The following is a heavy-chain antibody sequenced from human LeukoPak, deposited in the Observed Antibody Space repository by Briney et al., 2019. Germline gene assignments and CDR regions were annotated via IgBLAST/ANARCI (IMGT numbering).Heavy chain of an antibody. CDR1: GGTVSSYA. CDR3: ASGAGSAMVTTNFDY. D-gene: IGHD5-18*01. J-gene: IGHJ4*02. V-gene: IGHV1-69*13. Sequence: ASVKVSCKASGGTVSSYAISWVRQAPGQGLEWMGGIIPIFGTANYAQKFQGRVTITADESTSTAYMELSSLRSEDTAVYYCASGAGSAMVTTNFDYWGQGTLVTVSS. CDR2: IIPIFGTA.